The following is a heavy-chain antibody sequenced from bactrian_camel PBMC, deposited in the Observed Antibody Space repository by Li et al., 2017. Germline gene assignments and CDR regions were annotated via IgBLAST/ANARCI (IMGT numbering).Heavy chain of an antibody. V-gene: IGHV3S7*01. J-gene: IGHJ4*01. CDR1: GFTVSQYA. Sequence: HVQLVESGGGLVQPGGSLRLSCAASGFTVSQYAMNWVRQAPGKGLEWVSSIYSDGSNTYYADSVKGRFTMSRDNAKNSVWLDMSALEPEDTATYYCTADGTSTFCSGTYSLEYAYWGQGTQVTV. CDR2: IYSDGSNT. D-gene: IGHD2*01. CDR3: TADGTSTFCSGTYSLEYAY.